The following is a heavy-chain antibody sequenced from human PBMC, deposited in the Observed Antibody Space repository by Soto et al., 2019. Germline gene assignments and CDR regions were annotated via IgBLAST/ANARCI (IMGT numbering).Heavy chain of an antibody. D-gene: IGHD3-3*01. V-gene: IGHV1-46*03. CDR1: GYTFTSYY. Sequence: ASVKVSCKASGYTFTSYYMHWVRQAPGQGLEWMGIINPSGGSTSYAQKFQGRVTMTRDTSTSTVYMELSSLRSEDTAVYYCARGEAYYDFWSGYYRSQYYFDYWGQGTLVTVSS. CDR3: ARGEAYYDFWSGYYRSQYYFDY. J-gene: IGHJ4*02. CDR2: INPSGGST.